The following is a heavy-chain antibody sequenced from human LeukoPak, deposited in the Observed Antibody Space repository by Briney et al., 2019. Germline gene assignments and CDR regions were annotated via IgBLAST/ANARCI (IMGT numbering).Heavy chain of an antibody. V-gene: IGHV3-74*01. J-gene: IGHJ4*02. CDR3: ARGGNGGNSLYY. D-gene: IGHD4-23*01. CDR1: GFTFSSYW. Sequence: GGSLRLSCAGSGFTFSSYWMYWVRQGAGKGLEWVSGIYIDGTTTNYADSVRGRFTIARDNAKNTLYLQMNSLRAEDTAVYYCARGGNGGNSLYYWGQGALITVSS. CDR2: IYIDGTTT.